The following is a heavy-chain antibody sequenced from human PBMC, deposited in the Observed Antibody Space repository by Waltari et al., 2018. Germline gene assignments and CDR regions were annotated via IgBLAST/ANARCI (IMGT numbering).Heavy chain of an antibody. Sequence: EVQLVQSGAEVKKPGESVKIAGEASGYIFSSYWLRGVRQRPGKGLAWMGIIYPSDSDTKYSPSFQGQVTISVDKSISTAYLQWSSLKASDTAIYYCARQKYCSGASCYTEGDAFEVWGQGTMVTVSS. J-gene: IGHJ3*01. V-gene: IGHV5-51*01. CDR1: GYIFSSYW. D-gene: IGHD2-2*02. CDR2: IYPSDSDT. CDR3: ARQKYCSGASCYTEGDAFEV.